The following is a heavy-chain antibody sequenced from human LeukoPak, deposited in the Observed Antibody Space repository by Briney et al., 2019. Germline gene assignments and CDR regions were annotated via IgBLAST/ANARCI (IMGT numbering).Heavy chain of an antibody. CDR1: GFTVSSNY. D-gene: IGHD6-6*01. CDR2: INGDGSST. CDR3: ARGIEARPFYFDF. V-gene: IGHV3-74*01. J-gene: IGHJ4*02. Sequence: GGSLRLSCAASGFTVSSNYMSWVRQAPGKGLVWVSRINGDGSSTNYADSVKGRFTISRDNAKNTVYLQMNSLRAEDTAVYYCARGIEARPFYFDFWGQGTLVTVSS.